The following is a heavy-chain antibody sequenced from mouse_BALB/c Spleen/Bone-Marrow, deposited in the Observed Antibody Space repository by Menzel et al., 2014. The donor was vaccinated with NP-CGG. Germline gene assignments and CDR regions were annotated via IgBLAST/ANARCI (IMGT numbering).Heavy chain of an antibody. V-gene: IGHV4-1*02. CDR2: INPDSSTI. J-gene: IGHJ4*01. Sequence: DVKLQESGGGLVQPGGSLKLSCAASGFDFSRYWMSWVRQAPGKGLEWIGEINPDSSTINYTPSLKDKFIISRDNPKTTLALQMSKVRSADTALYYCARIGYYGYVDYWGQGTSVTVSS. CDR3: ARIGYYGYVDY. D-gene: IGHD2-2*01. CDR1: GFDFSRYW.